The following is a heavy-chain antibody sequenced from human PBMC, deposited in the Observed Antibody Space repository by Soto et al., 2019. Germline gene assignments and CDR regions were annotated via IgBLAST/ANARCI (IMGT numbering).Heavy chain of an antibody. CDR2: TYYSGST. CDR1: GGSISSYY. CDR3: ARRGYSGYLAAFDI. Sequence: PSETLSLTCTVSGGSISSYYWSWIRQPPGKGLEWIGYTYYSGSTNYNPSLKSRVTISVDRSKNQFSLKLSSVTAADTAVYYCARRGYSGYLAAFDIWGQGTMVTVSS. V-gene: IGHV4-59*12. J-gene: IGHJ3*02. D-gene: IGHD5-12*01.